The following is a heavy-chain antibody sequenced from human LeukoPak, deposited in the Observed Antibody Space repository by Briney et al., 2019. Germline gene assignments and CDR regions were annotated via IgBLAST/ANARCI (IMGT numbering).Heavy chain of an antibody. CDR3: AGDPGPNGSDYYYYMDV. Sequence: ASVKVSCKASGYTFTGYYMHWVRQAPGQGLEWMGRINPNSGGTNYAQKFQGRVTMTRDTSISTAYMELSRLRSDDTAVYYCAGDPGPNGSDYYYYMDVWGKGATVTVSS. CDR2: INPNSGGT. J-gene: IGHJ6*03. V-gene: IGHV1-2*06. CDR1: GYTFTGYY. D-gene: IGHD1/OR15-1a*01.